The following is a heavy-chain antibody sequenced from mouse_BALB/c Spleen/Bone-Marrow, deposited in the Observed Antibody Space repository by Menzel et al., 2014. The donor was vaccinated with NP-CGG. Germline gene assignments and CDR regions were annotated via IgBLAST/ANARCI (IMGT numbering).Heavy chain of an antibody. V-gene: IGHV1-9*01. CDR1: GYTFSSYW. Sequence: VQLVESGAELMKPGASVKISCKATGYTFSSYWIEWVKQRPGHGLEWIGEILPGSGSTNYNEKFKGKATFTADTSSNPAYMQLSSLTSEDSAVYYCARRVSFAYWGQGTLVTVSA. J-gene: IGHJ3*01. CDR3: ARRVSFAY. CDR2: ILPGSGST.